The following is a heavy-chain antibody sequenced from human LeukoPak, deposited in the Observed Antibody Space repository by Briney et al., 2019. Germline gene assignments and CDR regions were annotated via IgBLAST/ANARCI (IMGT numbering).Heavy chain of an antibody. Sequence: PSETLSLTCAVYGGSFSGYYWSWIRQPPGKGLEWIGYIYYSGSTNYNPSLKSRVTISVDTSKNQFSLKLSSVTATDTAVYYCARTKTVTDLYFDLWGRGTLVTVSS. CDR3: ARTKTVTDLYFDL. CDR2: IYYSGST. CDR1: GGSFSGYY. J-gene: IGHJ2*01. V-gene: IGHV4-59*01. D-gene: IGHD4-17*01.